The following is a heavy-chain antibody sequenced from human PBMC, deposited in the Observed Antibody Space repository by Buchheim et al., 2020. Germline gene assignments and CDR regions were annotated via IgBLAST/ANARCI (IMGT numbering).Heavy chain of an antibody. Sequence: EAQLLESGGGLVQPGGSLRLSCAVSGFTFSNSAMTWVRQAPGKGLEWVSAISRSGDTTYYADSVMGRFTISRDTSKNTLYLQMNSLRFDDTAVYYCAKEEVPNDYWGLGT. CDR1: GFTFSNSA. V-gene: IGHV3-23*01. CDR2: ISRSGDTT. J-gene: IGHJ4*02. CDR3: AKEEVPNDY.